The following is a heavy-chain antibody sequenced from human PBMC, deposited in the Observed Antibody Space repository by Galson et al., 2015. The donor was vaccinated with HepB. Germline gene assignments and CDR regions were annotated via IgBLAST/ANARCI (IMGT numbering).Heavy chain of an antibody. CDR2: ISNSGDT. Sequence: LRLSCAASGFTFSDYYMTWIRQAPGKGLEWVSQISNSGDTDYADSVKGRFTISRDNTKKSMYLQMNSLRAEDTAVYYCARAAGWFDPWGQGTQVTVSS. V-gene: IGHV3-11*01. D-gene: IGHD3-10*01. CDR3: ARAAGWFDP. CDR1: GFTFSDYY. J-gene: IGHJ5*02.